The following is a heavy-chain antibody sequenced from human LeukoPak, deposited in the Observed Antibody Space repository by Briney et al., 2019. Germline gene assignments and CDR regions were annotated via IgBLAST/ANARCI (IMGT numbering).Heavy chain of an antibody. CDR2: ISGSGGST. Sequence: GGSLRLSCAASGFTFNNYAMNWVRQAPGKGLEWVSGISGSGGSTYYADSVKGRFTISRDNSRNTLYLQMNNLRAEDKAVYFCAKDRWAWEDQVSTADSVHYWGQGTLVTVSS. V-gene: IGHV3-23*01. D-gene: IGHD5/OR15-5a*01. CDR1: GFTFNNYA. J-gene: IGHJ4*02. CDR3: AKDRWAWEDQVSTADSVHY.